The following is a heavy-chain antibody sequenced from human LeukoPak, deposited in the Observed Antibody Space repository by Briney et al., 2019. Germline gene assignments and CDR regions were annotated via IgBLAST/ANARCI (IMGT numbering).Heavy chain of an antibody. Sequence: GGSLRLSCATSGFTFSSYSMNWVRQAPGKGLEWVSSISSSSSYIYYADSVKGRFTISRDNAKNSLYLQMNSLRAEDTAVYYCAREDRDGYNRDWGQGTLVTVSS. CDR1: GFTFSSYS. CDR3: AREDRDGYNRD. V-gene: IGHV3-21*01. CDR2: ISSSSSYI. D-gene: IGHD5-24*01. J-gene: IGHJ4*02.